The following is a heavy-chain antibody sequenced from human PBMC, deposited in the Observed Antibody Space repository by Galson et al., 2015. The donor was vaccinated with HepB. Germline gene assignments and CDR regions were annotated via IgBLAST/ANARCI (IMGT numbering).Heavy chain of an antibody. D-gene: IGHD6-13*01. V-gene: IGHV3-74*01. CDR3: VRGIAGTPVAFDM. J-gene: IGHJ3*02. CDR2: MNSDGSSL. CDR1: GFTFSDYN. Sequence: SLRLSCAASGFTFSDYNLHWVRQPPGKGLLWVSNMNSDGSSLNYADSVRGRFTISRDDAKNMLYLQMNSLSTEDTAVYYCVRGIAGTPVAFDMWGQGTMVTVSS.